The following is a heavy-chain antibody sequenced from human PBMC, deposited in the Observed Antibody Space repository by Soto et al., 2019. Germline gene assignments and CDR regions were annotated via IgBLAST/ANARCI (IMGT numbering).Heavy chain of an antibody. J-gene: IGHJ4*02. CDR3: AHRRPLPGSGSYYTYFDY. Sequence: QITLKESGPTLVNPTQTLTLTCTFSGFSLSTSGVGVGWIRQPPGKALEWLALIYWNDDKRYSPSLKSRLTITKDTSKNQVVLTMTNMDPVDTATYYCAHRRPLPGSGSYYTYFDYWGQGTLVTVSS. CDR2: IYWNDDK. D-gene: IGHD3-10*01. CDR1: GFSLSTSGVG. V-gene: IGHV2-5*01.